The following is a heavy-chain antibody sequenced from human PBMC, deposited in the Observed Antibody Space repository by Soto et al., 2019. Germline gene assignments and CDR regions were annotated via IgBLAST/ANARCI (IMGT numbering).Heavy chain of an antibody. CDR3: ANVNSRRFDY. V-gene: IGHV3-23*01. Sequence: GGSLRLSCAASGFTFISYAMSWVRQAPGKGLEWVSAISGSGGSTYYADSVKGRFTISRDNSKNTLYLQMNSLRAEDTAVYYWANVNSRRFDYGVPAPLVTVPS. CDR1: GFTFISYA. J-gene: IGHJ4*02. D-gene: IGHD6-13*01. CDR2: ISGSGGST.